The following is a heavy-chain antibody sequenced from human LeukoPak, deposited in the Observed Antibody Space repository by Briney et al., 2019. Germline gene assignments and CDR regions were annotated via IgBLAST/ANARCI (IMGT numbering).Heavy chain of an antibody. D-gene: IGHD4-11*01. V-gene: IGHV1-69*13. Sequence: ASVKVSCKASGGTFSGYAISWVRQAPGQGLEWMGGIIPIFGTANYAQKFQGRVTITADESTSTAYMELSSLRSEDTAVYYCARGVTTRGYFDYWGQGTLVTVSS. CDR2: IIPIFGTA. J-gene: IGHJ4*02. CDR1: GGTFSGYA. CDR3: ARGVTTRGYFDY.